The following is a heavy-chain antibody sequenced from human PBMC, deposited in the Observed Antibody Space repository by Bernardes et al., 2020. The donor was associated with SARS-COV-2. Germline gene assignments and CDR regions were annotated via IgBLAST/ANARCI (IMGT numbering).Heavy chain of an antibody. CDR1: GYTFSNYW. J-gene: IGHJ6*02. V-gene: IGHV5-51*01. Sequence: GESLKISCKGSGYTFSNYWIAWVREMLGKGLEWLGSIYPDDSDTRYSPSFRGQVTISADKSITTAYLQWSSLKASDSAIYYCSTYNRAIYFYCLDVWGQGPMVTV. CDR2: IYPDDSDT. D-gene: IGHD1-20*01. CDR3: STYNRAIYFYCLDV.